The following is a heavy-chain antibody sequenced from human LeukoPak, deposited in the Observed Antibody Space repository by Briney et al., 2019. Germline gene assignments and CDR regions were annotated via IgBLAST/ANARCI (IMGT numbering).Heavy chain of an antibody. J-gene: IGHJ3*02. Sequence: GGSLRLSCAASGFTLSAYWMSWVRQAPGKGLEWVANIKQDGSEKYYVDSVKGRFTISRDNAKNSLYLQMNSLRAEDTAVYCCARDIGASGIWGQGTMVTVSS. V-gene: IGHV3-7*04. CDR2: IKQDGSEK. CDR1: GFTLSAYW. CDR3: ARDIGASGI. D-gene: IGHD1-26*01.